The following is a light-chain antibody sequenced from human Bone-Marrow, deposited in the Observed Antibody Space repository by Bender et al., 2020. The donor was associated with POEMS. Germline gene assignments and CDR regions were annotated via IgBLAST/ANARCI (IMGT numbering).Light chain of an antibody. V-gene: IGLV2-8*01. CDR3: CSYAGGSTLV. CDR1: SSDVGGYNY. Sequence: QSALTQPPSASGSPGQSVTISCTGTSSDVGGYNYVSWYQQHPGKAPKLMIYEVSKRPSGVPDRFSGSKSGNTASLTISGLQAEDEADYYCCSYAGGSTLVFGGGTKVTVL. CDR2: EVS. J-gene: IGLJ3*02.